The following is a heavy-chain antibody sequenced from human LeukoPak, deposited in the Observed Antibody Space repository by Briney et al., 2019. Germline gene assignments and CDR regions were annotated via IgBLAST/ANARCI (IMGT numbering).Heavy chain of an antibody. CDR3: ARDHLAAAGAEYFQH. Sequence: GGSLRLSCAASGFTFSSYSMNWVRQAPGKGLEWVSSISSSSSYIYYADSVKGRFTISRDNAKNSLYLQMNSLRAEDTAVYYCARDHLAAAGAEYFQHWGQGTLVTVSS. CDR1: GFTFSSYS. V-gene: IGHV3-21*01. CDR2: ISSSSSYI. D-gene: IGHD6-13*01. J-gene: IGHJ1*01.